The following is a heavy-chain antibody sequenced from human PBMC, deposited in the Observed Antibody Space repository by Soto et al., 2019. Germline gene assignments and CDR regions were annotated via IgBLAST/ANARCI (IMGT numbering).Heavy chain of an antibody. D-gene: IGHD3-10*01. Sequence: GGSLRLSCAGSGFTFRWFGMNWVRQAPGKGLEWVARISNDGSNEYYVDSVKGRFTISRDNTKNTLYLQMDSLRAEDTAVYYCAKGEVRGIIPSYYDYWGLGTLVTVSS. CDR3: AKGEVRGIIPSYYDY. CDR1: GFTFRWFG. J-gene: IGHJ4*02. V-gene: IGHV3-30*18. CDR2: ISNDGSNE.